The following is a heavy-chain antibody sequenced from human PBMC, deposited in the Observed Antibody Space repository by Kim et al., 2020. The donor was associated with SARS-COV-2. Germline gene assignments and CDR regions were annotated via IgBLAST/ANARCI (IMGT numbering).Heavy chain of an antibody. J-gene: IGHJ4*02. CDR2: INHSGST. Sequence: SETLSLTCAVYGGSFSGYYWSWIRQPPGKGLEWIGEINHSGSTNYNPSLKSRVTISVDTSKNQFSLKLSSVTAADTAVYYCAGGDYGSGSYNDYWGQGTLVTVSS. CDR1: GGSFSGYY. D-gene: IGHD3-10*01. CDR3: AGGDYGSGSYNDY. V-gene: IGHV4-34*01.